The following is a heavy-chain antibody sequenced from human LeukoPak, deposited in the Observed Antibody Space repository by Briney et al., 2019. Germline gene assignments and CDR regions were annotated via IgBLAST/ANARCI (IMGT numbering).Heavy chain of an antibody. D-gene: IGHD3-10*01. CDR2: ISYDGSDK. CDR1: GSTFSNHA. J-gene: IGHJ4*02. V-gene: IGHV3-30*04. Sequence: PGGSLRLSCTASGSTFSNHAMHWVRQAPGKGLEWVAVISYDGSDKFYADSVKGRFTISRDNSKNTLYLQMNSLRAEDTAVYYCAKDVYGSGTYYNYLDYWGQGTLVTVSS. CDR3: AKDVYGSGTYYNYLDY.